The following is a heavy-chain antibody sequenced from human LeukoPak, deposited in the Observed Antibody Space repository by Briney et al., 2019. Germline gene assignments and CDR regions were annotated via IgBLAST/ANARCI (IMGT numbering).Heavy chain of an antibody. Sequence: GGSLRLSCAASGFTFSSYWMSWVRQAPGKGLEWVANIKQDGSEKYYVDSVKGRFTISRDNAKNSLYLQMNSLRAEDTAVYYCANSGSSSWADYWGQGTLVTVSS. J-gene: IGHJ4*02. CDR1: GFTFSSYW. CDR3: ANSGSSSWADY. V-gene: IGHV3-7*01. CDR2: IKQDGSEK. D-gene: IGHD6-13*01.